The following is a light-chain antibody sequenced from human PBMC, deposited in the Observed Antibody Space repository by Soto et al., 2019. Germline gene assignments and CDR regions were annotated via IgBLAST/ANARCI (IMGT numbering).Light chain of an antibody. Sequence: DIQMTQSPSTLSASVGDRVTITCRASQSISSWLAWYQQKPGKAPKLLIYKASSLESGVPSRFSGSGSGTAFTLTISSLQPDDFATYYCQQYNSYSFGQGTKVEIK. J-gene: IGKJ1*01. V-gene: IGKV1-5*03. CDR3: QQYNSYS. CDR2: KAS. CDR1: QSISSW.